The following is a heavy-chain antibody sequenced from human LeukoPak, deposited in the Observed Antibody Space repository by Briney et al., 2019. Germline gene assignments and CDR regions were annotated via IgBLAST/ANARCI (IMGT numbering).Heavy chain of an antibody. CDR1: GGTFSTYA. V-gene: IGHV1-69*04. Sequence: ASVKVSCKASGGTFSTYAITWVRRAPGQRLEWMGRILPIFDMANYAQKFQGRVTITADKSTRTAYMELSSLRSDDTAVYYCASDGGWLQTQNHYYYHGMDVWGQGTTVTVSS. D-gene: IGHD5-24*01. J-gene: IGHJ6*02. CDR3: ASDGGWLQTQNHYYYHGMDV. CDR2: ILPIFDMA.